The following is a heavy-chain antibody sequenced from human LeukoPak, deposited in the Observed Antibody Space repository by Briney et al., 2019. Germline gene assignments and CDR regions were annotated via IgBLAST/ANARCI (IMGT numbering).Heavy chain of an antibody. Sequence: GGSLRLSCAASGFTFTNFAMTWVRQAPGEGLQWVSAISENGDGRYYADSVKGRFTISRDNSKNTLYLQMNSLRAEDTAVYYCAKDSGSYYSDYWGQGTLVTVSS. D-gene: IGHD1-26*01. CDR3: AKDSGSYYSDY. V-gene: IGHV3-23*01. CDR1: GFTFTNFA. J-gene: IGHJ4*02. CDR2: ISENGDGR.